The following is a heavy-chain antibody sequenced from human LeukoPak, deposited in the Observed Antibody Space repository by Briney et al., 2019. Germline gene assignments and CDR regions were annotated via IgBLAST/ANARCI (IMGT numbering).Heavy chain of an antibody. CDR2: ISGSGGST. D-gene: IGHD3-10*01. V-gene: IGHV3-23*01. CDR3: AKDDVYPSLNGPKLLNGMDV. J-gene: IGHJ6*02. CDR1: GFTFSSYA. Sequence: PGGSLRLSCAASGFTFSSYAMSWVRQAPGKGLEWVSAISGSGGSTYYADSVKGRFTISRDNSKNTLYLQMNSLRAEDTAVYYCAKDDVYPSLNGPKLLNGMDVWGQGTTATVSS.